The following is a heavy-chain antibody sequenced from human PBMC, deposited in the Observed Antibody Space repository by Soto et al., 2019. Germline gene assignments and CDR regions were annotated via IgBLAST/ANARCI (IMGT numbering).Heavy chain of an antibody. CDR1: GYTFTSYY. D-gene: IGHD5-12*01. Sequence: ASVKVSSKASGYTFTSYYMHWVRQAPGQGLEWMGIINPSGGSTSYAQKFQGRVTMTRDTSTSTVYMELSSLRSEDTAVYYCATPSGYGQAFDYWGQGALVTVSS. CDR3: ATPSGYGQAFDY. J-gene: IGHJ4*02. V-gene: IGHV1-46*01. CDR2: INPSGGST.